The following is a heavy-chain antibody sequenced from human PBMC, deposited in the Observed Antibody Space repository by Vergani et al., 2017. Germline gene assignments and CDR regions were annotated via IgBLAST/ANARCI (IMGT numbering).Heavy chain of an antibody. CDR3: AHGSKWPFVGVLIITYYLDY. CDR1: GYTFTSYD. Sequence: QVQLVQSGAEVKKPGASVKVSCEASGYTFTSYDFNWVRQATGQGLEWMGWMNPNSGNTAYAQKFQGRVTMTWNTSINTAYMELSSLRSEDTAVYYCAHGSKWPFVGVLIITYYLDYCAQITL. V-gene: IGHV1-8*01. J-gene: IGHJ4*02. CDR2: MNPNSGNT. D-gene: IGHD3-3*01.